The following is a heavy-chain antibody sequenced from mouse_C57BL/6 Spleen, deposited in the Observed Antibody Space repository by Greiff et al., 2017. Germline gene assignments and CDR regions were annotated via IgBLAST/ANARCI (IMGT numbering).Heavy chain of an antibody. CDR3: ARSWDYDLYYAMDY. V-gene: IGHV1-82*01. J-gene: IGHJ4*01. D-gene: IGHD2-4*01. Sequence: QVQLKESGPELVKPGASVKISCKASGYAFSSSWMNWVKQRPGKGLEWIGRIYPGDGDTNYNGKFKGKATLTADKSSSTAYMQLSSLTSEDSAVYFCARSWDYDLYYAMDYWGQGTSVTVSS. CDR1: GYAFSSSW. CDR2: IYPGDGDT.